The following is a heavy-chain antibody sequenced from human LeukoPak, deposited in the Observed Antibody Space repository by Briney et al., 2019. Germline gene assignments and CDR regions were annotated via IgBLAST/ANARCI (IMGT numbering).Heavy chain of an antibody. V-gene: IGHV4-30-4*08. J-gene: IGHJ4*02. D-gene: IGHD3-3*01. CDR2: IYYSGST. Sequence: TSETLSLTCTISGGSISSGDYYWSWIRQPPGKGLEWIGYIYYSGSTYYNPSLKSRVTISVDTSKNQFSLKLSSVTAADTAVYYCARSFGVVLDYWGQGTLVTVSS. CDR1: GGSISSGDYY. CDR3: ARSFGVVLDY.